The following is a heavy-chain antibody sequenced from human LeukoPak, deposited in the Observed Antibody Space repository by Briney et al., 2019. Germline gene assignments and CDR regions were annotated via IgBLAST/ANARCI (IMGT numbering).Heavy chain of an antibody. CDR2: IKTDGREK. J-gene: IGHJ4*02. CDR1: GFTFSDYF. CDR3: ARNWGYFDF. V-gene: IGHV3-7*01. Sequence: GGSLRLSCAASGFTFSDYFMSWIRQAPGKGLEWVANIKTDGREKYYVDSVKGRFTISRDNAKNSLYLQMNNLRAEDTAVYYCARNWGYFDFWGQGTLVTVSS. D-gene: IGHD7-27*01.